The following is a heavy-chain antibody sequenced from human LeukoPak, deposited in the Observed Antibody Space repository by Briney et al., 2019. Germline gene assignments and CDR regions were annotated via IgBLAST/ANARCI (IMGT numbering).Heavy chain of an antibody. Sequence: GGSLRLSCAASGFSFSDAWMNWVRQAPGKGLEWVARIKSKTDGETTDYAAPVKGRFIISRDDSKNTVFVQLNSLKTEDTAVYYCAAGTGTSDFDYWGQGTLVTVSS. CDR1: GFSFSDAW. CDR3: AAGTGTSDFDY. V-gene: IGHV3-15*01. J-gene: IGHJ4*02. CDR2: IKSKTDGETT. D-gene: IGHD1-7*01.